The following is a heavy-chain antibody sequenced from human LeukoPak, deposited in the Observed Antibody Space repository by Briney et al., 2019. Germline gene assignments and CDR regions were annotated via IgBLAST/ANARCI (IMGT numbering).Heavy chain of an antibody. D-gene: IGHD6-6*01. J-gene: IGHJ6*02. CDR3: ASLKREKYSSSGGYYYGMDV. CDR1: GFTFSSYG. CDR2: IWYDGSNK. Sequence: GGSLRLSCAASGFTFSSYGMHWVRQAPGKGLEWVAVIWYDGSNKYYADSVKGRFTIPRDNSKNTLYLQMNSLRAEDTAVYYCASLKREKYSSSGGYYYGMDVWGQGTTVTVSS. V-gene: IGHV3-33*01.